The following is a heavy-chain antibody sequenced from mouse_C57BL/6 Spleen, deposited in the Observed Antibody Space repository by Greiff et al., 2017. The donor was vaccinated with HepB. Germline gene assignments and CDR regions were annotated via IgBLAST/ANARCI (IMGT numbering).Heavy chain of an antibody. J-gene: IGHJ4*01. Sequence: QVQLKDSGPGLVQPSQSLSITCTVSGFSLTSYGVHWVRQSPGKGLEWLGVIWRGGSTDYNAAFISRLSISKDNSKSQVVFKMNSLQADDTAIYYCDMTFTTAGAMDYWGQGTSVTVSS. D-gene: IGHD1-1*01. CDR2: IWRGGST. V-gene: IGHV2-2*01. CDR1: GFSLTSYG. CDR3: DMTFTTAGAMDY.